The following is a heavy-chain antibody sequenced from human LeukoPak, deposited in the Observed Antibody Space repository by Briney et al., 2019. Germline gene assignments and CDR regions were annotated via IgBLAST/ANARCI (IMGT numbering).Heavy chain of an antibody. CDR1: GFTFGDYA. Sequence: PGGSLRLSCTASGFTFGDYAMSWVRQAPGKGLEWVGFIRSKAYGGTTEYAASVKGRFTISRDDSKSIAYLQMNSLKTEDTAVYYCTRVIVGAFSPYDPWGQGTLVTVSS. V-gene: IGHV3-49*04. CDR3: TRVIVGAFSPYDP. CDR2: IRSKAYGGTT. J-gene: IGHJ5*02. D-gene: IGHD1-26*01.